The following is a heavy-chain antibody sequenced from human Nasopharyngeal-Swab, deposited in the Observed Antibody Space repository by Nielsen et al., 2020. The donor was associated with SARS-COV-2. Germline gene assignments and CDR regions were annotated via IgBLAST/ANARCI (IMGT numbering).Heavy chain of an antibody. Sequence: GESLKISCAASGFTFSSYWMSWVRQAPGKGLEWVANIKQDGSEKYYVDSVKGRFTISRDNSKNTLYLQMNSLRAEDTAVYYCAKTASSSLYWYFDLWGRGTLVTVSS. J-gene: IGHJ2*01. V-gene: IGHV3-7*03. CDR2: IKQDGSEK. D-gene: IGHD6-6*01. CDR1: GFTFSSYW. CDR3: AKTASSSLYWYFDL.